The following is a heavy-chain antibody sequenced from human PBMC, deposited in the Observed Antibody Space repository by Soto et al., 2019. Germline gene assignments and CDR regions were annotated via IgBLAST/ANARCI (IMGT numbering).Heavy chain of an antibody. CDR2: INHSGST. V-gene: IGHV4-34*01. CDR1: GGSISSYY. D-gene: IGHD2-2*01. CDR3: ARFRGCSSTSCYFYYYYGMDV. Sequence: PSETLSLTCTVSGGSISSYYWSWIRQPPGKGLEWIGEINHSGSTNYNPSLKSRVTISVDTSKNQFSLKLSSVTAADTAVYYCARFRGCSSTSCYFYYYYGMDVWGQGTTVTVSS. J-gene: IGHJ6*02.